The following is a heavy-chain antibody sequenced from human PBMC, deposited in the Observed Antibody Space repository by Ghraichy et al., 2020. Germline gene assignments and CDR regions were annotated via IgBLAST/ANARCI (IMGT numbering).Heavy chain of an antibody. V-gene: IGHV4-31*03. J-gene: IGHJ4*02. CDR2: IYYSGST. CDR1: GGSISSGDYY. CDR3: ASFYDRSGYLTGVDY. Sequence: SETLSLTCTVSGGSISSGDYYWTWIRQHPGKGLEWIGYIYYSGSTHYNPSLKSRVSISIDTSKKQFSLKLSSVTAADTAVYYCASFYDRSGYLTGVDYWGQGTLVTV. D-gene: IGHD3-22*01.